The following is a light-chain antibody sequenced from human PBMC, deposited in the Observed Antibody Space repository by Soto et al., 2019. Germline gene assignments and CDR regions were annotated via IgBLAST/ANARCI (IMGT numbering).Light chain of an antibody. Sequence: EIVLTQSPGTLSLSPGERATLSCRVSQSVSSSYLAWYQQKPGQAPRLLIYDASSRATGIPDRFSGGGSGTDFTLTISRLEPEDFAVYYCQQYGDSRTFGQGTRVEIK. V-gene: IGKV3-20*01. J-gene: IGKJ1*01. CDR1: QSVSSSY. CDR3: QQYGDSRT. CDR2: DAS.